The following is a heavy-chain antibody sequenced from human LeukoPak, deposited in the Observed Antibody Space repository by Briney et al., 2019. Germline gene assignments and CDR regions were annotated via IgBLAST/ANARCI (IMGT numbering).Heavy chain of an antibody. V-gene: IGHV4-59*08. CDR1: GGPISDFY. J-gene: IGHJ5*02. CDR3: AIEPSSIRTLTDWFDP. D-gene: IGHD6-6*01. Sequence: TTSETLSLTCTVSGGPISDFYWSWIRQSPEKGLEWIGNIFYSGNTNYNPSLRSRVTISVDTSKKQFSLRLTSVTAADTAVYYCAIEPSSIRTLTDWFDPWGQGTLVTVSS. CDR2: IFYSGNT.